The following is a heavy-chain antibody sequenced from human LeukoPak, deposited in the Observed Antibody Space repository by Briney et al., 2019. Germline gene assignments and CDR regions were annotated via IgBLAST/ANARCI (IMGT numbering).Heavy chain of an antibody. J-gene: IGHJ4*02. CDR3: AKDIGNYGDYAYFDY. CDR1: GFTFDDYA. CDR2: ISWNSGSI. Sequence: GGSLRLSCAASGFTFDDYAMHWVRQAPGKGLEWVSGISWNSGSIGYADSVKGRFTISRDNAKNSLYLQMNSLRAEDTALYYCAKDIGNYGDYAYFDYWGQGTLVTVSS. V-gene: IGHV3-9*01. D-gene: IGHD4-17*01.